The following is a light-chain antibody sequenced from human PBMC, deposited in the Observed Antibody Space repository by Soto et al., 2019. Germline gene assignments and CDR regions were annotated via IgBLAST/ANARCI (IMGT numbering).Light chain of an antibody. Sequence: QSVLTQPPSVSGAPGQRVTISCTGSSSNIGAGYDVHWYQQLPGTAPKLLIYGNSNRPSGVPDRLSGSKSGTSASLAITGLQAEDEADYYCQSYDSSLRGWVFGGGTQLTVL. CDR2: GNS. J-gene: IGLJ3*02. V-gene: IGLV1-40*01. CDR3: QSYDSSLRGWV. CDR1: SSNIGAGYD.